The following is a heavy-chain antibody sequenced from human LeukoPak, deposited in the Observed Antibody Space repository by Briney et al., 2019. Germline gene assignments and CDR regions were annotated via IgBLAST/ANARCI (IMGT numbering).Heavy chain of an antibody. Sequence: GGSLRLSCAASGFTFSSYSMSWVRQAPGKGLGWVSAINDSGGSTYYADSVKGRFTISRDKSKNTLYLQMNSLRAEDTAVYYCAKRAKSYCGGDCYVGVYWGQGNLFTVSS. CDR3: AKRAKSYCGGDCYVGVY. CDR2: INDSGGST. D-gene: IGHD2-21*02. J-gene: IGHJ4*02. CDR1: GFTFSSYS. V-gene: IGHV3-23*01.